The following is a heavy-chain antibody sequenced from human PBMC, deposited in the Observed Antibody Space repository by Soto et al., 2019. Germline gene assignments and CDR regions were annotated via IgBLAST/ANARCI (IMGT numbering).Heavy chain of an antibody. CDR2: ISSSSGYI. Sequence: GGSLRLSCAASGFTFSSYSMNWVRQAPGKGLEWVSSISSSSGYIYYADSVKGRFSISRDNAKDSLFLQMNSLRAEDMAVYHCARELRDFRWFGESNFYFDYGGQGALVTGS. D-gene: IGHD3-10*01. J-gene: IGHJ4*02. V-gene: IGHV3-21*01. CDR3: ARELRDFRWFGESNFYFDY. CDR1: GFTFSSYS.